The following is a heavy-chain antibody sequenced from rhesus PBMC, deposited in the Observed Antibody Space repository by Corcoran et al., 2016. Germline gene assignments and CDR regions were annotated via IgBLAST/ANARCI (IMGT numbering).Heavy chain of an antibody. CDR2: INSYGGHT. J-gene: IGHJ4*01. CDR3: AILGIAAAGDFDY. D-gene: IGHD6-25*01. CDR1: GFTFSSYD. Sequence: EVQLVETGGGLVQSGGSLKLSCAASGFTFSSYDMTWVRQAPGKGLELVSAINSYGGHTYYAESVKGRFTISRDNSKNTLSLQMNSLRTEDTAVYYCAILGIAAAGDFDYWGQGVLVTVSS. V-gene: IGHV3S5*01.